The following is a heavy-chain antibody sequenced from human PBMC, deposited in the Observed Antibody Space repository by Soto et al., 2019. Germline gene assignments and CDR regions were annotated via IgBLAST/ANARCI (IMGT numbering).Heavy chain of an antibody. V-gene: IGHV1-18*01. CDR1: GYTFTSYG. D-gene: IGHD6-13*01. J-gene: IGHJ4*02. CDR3: ARDAAAGLNDY. Sequence: QVQLVQSGAEVKKPGASVKVSCKASGYTFTSYGISWVRQAPXXGLEWMGWISAYNGNTKYVQKFQGRVTMTTDTSTSTAYMXXXSLRSDDTAVYYCARDAAAGLNDYWGQGTLVTVSS. CDR2: ISAYNGNT.